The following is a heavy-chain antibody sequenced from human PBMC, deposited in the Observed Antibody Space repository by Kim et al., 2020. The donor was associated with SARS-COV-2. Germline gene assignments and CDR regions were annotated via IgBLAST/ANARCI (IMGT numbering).Heavy chain of an antibody. J-gene: IGHJ4*02. CDR2: ISWYSGSI. V-gene: IGHV3-9*01. CDR3: AKGRYSSSSGVDY. CDR1: GFTFGDYA. D-gene: IGHD6-6*01. Sequence: GGSLRLSCAASGFTFGDYAMHWVRQAPGKGLEWVSGISWYSGSIGYADSVKGRFTISRDNAKNSLYLQMNSLRAEDTALYYCAKGRYSSSSGVDYWGQGTLVTVSS.